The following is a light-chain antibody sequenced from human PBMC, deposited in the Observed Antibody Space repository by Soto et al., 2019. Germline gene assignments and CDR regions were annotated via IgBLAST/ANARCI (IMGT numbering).Light chain of an antibody. Sequence: QSVLTQPPSASGTPGQRVTISCSGSSSNLGSNTVNWYQQLPGTAPKLLIYSNNQRPSGVPDRFSGSKSGTSASLAISGLQSEDEADYYCAAWDDRLNGPVFGGGTKLTVL. V-gene: IGLV1-44*01. CDR1: SSNLGSNT. CDR3: AAWDDRLNGPV. CDR2: SNN. J-gene: IGLJ2*01.